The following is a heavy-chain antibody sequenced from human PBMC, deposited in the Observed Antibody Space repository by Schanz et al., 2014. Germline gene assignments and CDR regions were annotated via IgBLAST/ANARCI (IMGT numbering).Heavy chain of an antibody. CDR1: GFTFSDYY. V-gene: IGHV3-11*05. CDR3: ARDRRRYCSTASCLHDNWFDP. Sequence: QVQLVESGGGLVKPGGSLRLSCAASGFTFSDYYMSWIRQAPGKGLEWVSYISGSSIHKNYADSVKGRFSISRDNGETSVYLQINSLRSDDTAVYYCARDRRRYCSTASCLHDNWFDPWGQGTLVIVSS. D-gene: IGHD2-2*01. J-gene: IGHJ5*02. CDR2: ISGSSIHK.